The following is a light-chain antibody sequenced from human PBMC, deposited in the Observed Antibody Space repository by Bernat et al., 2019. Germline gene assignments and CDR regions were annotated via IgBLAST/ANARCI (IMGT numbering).Light chain of an antibody. J-gene: IGKJ2*01. CDR3: QQRYNSPELFT. Sequence: DIQMTQSPSSLSASVGDRVTITCRTSQGISNYLNWYQQKPGKAPKLLIYAATTLQIGVPSRFSGSGSGTDFTLTISSLHPEDFATYYCQQRYNSPELFTFGQGTKLEIK. CDR1: QGISNY. V-gene: IGKV1-39*01. CDR2: AAT.